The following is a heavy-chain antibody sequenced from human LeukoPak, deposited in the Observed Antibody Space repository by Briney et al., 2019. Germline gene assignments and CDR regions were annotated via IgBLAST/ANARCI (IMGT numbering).Heavy chain of an antibody. D-gene: IGHD1-14*01. Sequence: GGSLRLSCAASGFTFSSNWVHWVRRAPGKGLVWVSFVNNDGRTTTYADSVKGRLTISRHNAKNTLYLQMDSLRAKRTAVYYCARGGPGAVDYWGPGTLVTVSS. CDR1: GFTFSSNW. V-gene: IGHV3-74*01. CDR3: ARGGPGAVDY. CDR2: VNNDGRTT. J-gene: IGHJ4*02.